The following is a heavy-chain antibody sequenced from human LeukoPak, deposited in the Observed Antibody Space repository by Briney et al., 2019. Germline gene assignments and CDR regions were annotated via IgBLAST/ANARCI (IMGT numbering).Heavy chain of an antibody. CDR3: ARDGGFWFDY. CDR2: ISYDGSNK. J-gene: IGHJ4*02. Sequence: GGSLRLSCAASGFTFSSYVMHWVRQAPGKGLEWVAVISYDGSNKYYADSVKGRFTISRDNSKNTLYVQMNSLRAEDTAVYYCARDGGFWFDYWGQGTLVTVSS. CDR1: GFTFSSYV. D-gene: IGHD3-16*01. V-gene: IGHV3-30-3*01.